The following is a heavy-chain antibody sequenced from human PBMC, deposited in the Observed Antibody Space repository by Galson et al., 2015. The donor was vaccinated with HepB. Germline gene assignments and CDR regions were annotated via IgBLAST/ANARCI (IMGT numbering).Heavy chain of an antibody. V-gene: IGHV3-23*01. Sequence: SLRLSCAASGFTFSSHAMSWVRQAPGKGLEWVSGISGSGDTTYYAGSVEGRFTISRDNSENTLYMQINSLTAEDTAVYYCAKRISITFFGPGKNYMDVWGKGTTVTVSS. J-gene: IGHJ6*03. CDR1: GFTFSSHA. D-gene: IGHD3-3*01. CDR2: ISGSGDTT. CDR3: AKRISITFFGPGKNYMDV.